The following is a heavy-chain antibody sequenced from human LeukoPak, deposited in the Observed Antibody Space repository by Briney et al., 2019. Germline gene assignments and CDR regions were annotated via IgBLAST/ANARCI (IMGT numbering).Heavy chain of an antibody. CDR3: AKDLHGDYTLDY. J-gene: IGHJ4*02. D-gene: IGHD4-17*01. CDR1: GFTFSSYG. V-gene: IGHV3-30*18. CDR2: ISYDGSNK. Sequence: GRSLRLSCAASGFTFSSYGMHWVRQAPGKGLEWVAVISYDGSNKYYADSVKGRFTISRDNSKNTLYLQMNSLRTEDTTVYYCAKDLHGDYTLDYWGQGTLVTVSS.